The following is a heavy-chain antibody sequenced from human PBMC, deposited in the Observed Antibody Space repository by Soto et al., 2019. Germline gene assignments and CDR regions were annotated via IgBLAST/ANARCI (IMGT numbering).Heavy chain of an antibody. J-gene: IGHJ4*02. V-gene: IGHV3-30*18. Sequence: VQLVESGGGVVQPGRSLRLSCAASGFTFSSYGMHWVRQAPGKGLEWVAVISYDGSNKYYADSVKGRFTISRDNSKNTLYLQMNSLRAEDTAVYYCAKDPALVVVVVAAPDYWGQGTLVTVSS. CDR1: GFTFSSYG. CDR3: AKDPALVVVVVAAPDY. CDR2: ISYDGSNK. D-gene: IGHD2-15*01.